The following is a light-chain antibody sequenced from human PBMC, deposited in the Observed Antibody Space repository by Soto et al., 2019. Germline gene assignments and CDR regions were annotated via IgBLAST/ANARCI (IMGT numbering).Light chain of an antibody. CDR2: SAS. Sequence: DIQMTQSPSSVSASVGDRVTITCRASQDLGNWLTWYQHKPGKAPKVLIYSASILQSGVSSRFXVSGSGTQFTLTISSLQPEDFATYYCQPSNSFPPLFAFGPGTKVDL. CDR3: QPSNSFPPLFA. J-gene: IGKJ3*01. CDR1: QDLGNW. V-gene: IGKV1-12*01.